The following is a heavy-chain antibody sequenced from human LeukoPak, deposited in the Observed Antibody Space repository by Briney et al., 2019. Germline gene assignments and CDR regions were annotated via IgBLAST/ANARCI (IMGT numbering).Heavy chain of an antibody. CDR3: ARDTYYYDSGGYDDAFDI. V-gene: IGHV4-59*12. J-gene: IGHJ3*02. CDR2: IYYSGRN. D-gene: IGHD3-22*01. Sequence: SETLSLPCTVSSGSISTYFWSWLRQPPGRGLEWIGHIYYSGRNNYSPLLKSRVTISVDKSKNQFSLKLSSVTAAEPAVYYCARDTYYYDSGGYDDAFDIWGPGTTVTVSS. CDR1: SGSISTYF.